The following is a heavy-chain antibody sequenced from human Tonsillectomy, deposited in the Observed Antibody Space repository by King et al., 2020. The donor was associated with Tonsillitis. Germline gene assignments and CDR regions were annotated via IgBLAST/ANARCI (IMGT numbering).Heavy chain of an antibody. Sequence: VQLQELGPGLVKPSETLSLTCTVSGGSISGDYWSWIRQPPGKGLEWIGYISHSGITSYNSSLERRVTISVDTSKNQFSLKLRSVTAADTAVYYCARESETLAAWGSWFDPWGQGTLVTVSS. CDR1: GGSISGDY. V-gene: IGHV4-59*01. CDR2: ISHSGIT. J-gene: IGHJ5*02. CDR3: ARESETLAAWGSWFDP. D-gene: IGHD6-19*01.